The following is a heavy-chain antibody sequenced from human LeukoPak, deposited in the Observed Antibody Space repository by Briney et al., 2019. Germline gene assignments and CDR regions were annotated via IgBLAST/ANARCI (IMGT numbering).Heavy chain of an antibody. CDR3: AKLYSAG. V-gene: IGHV3-33*06. CDR1: GFTFSSYG. Sequence: GGSLRLSCATSGFTFSSYGFHWVRQAPGKGLEWVAVISNNGGYKHYTDSVKGRFTISRDDSKSTVYLQMSSLRADDTAVYYCAKLYSAGWGQGTLVTVSS. D-gene: IGHD2-21*01. J-gene: IGHJ4*02. CDR2: ISNNGGYK.